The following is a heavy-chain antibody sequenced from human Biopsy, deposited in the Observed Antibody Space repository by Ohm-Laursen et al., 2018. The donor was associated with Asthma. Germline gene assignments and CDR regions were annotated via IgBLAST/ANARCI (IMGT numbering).Heavy chain of an antibody. D-gene: IGHD6-6*01. V-gene: IGHV3-33*01. CDR3: ARKIAARGGMGV. CDR2: IWYDGRKK. J-gene: IGHJ6*02. CDR1: GITFSTYG. Sequence: SLRLSCSASGITFSTYGMHWVRQAPGKGLEWVSFIWYDGRKKTYADSVKGRFTISRDNSKNTLYLQMNSLRAEDTAVYYCARKIAARGGMGVWGQETTVTVSS.